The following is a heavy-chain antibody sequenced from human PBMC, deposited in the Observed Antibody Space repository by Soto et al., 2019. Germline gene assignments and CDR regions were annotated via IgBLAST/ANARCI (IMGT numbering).Heavy chain of an antibody. CDR3: ASDSAAGRGLDY. CDR1: GFTFSHFG. CDR2: IWYDGSHE. J-gene: IGHJ4*02. V-gene: IGHV3-33*01. Sequence: TGGSLRLSXAASGFTFSHFGMHWVRQAPGKGLESVAIIWYDGSHEYYADSVKGRFTISRDNSKNTLSLQMNSLTAEDTALYYCASDSAAGRGLDYWGQGTLVTVS. D-gene: IGHD6-19*01.